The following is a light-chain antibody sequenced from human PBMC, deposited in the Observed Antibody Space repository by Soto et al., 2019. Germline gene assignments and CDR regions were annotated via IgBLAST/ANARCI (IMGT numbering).Light chain of an antibody. CDR3: CSYAGSSYV. V-gene: IGLV2-23*01. Sequence: QSALTQPASVSGSPGQSIPISCTGTSSDVGSYNLVSWYQQHPGKAPKLMIYEGSKRPSGVSNRFSGSKSGNTASLTISGLQAEDEADYYCCSYAGSSYVFGTGTKLTVL. CDR1: SSDVGSYNL. CDR2: EGS. J-gene: IGLJ1*01.